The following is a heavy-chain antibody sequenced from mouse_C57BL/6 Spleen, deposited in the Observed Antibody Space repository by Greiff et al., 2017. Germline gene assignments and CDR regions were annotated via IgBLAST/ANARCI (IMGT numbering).Heavy chain of an antibody. CDR1: GYAFSSYW. V-gene: IGHV1-80*01. CDR3: ARSVLLRGWYFDG. J-gene: IGHJ1*03. CDR2: IYPGDGDT. D-gene: IGHD1-1*01. Sequence: VQLQQSGAELVKPGASVKISCKASGYAFSSYWMNWVKQRPGKGLEWIGQIYPGDGDTNYNGKFKGKATLTADKSSSTAYMQLSSLTSEDSAVYFCARSVLLRGWYFDGWGTGTTVTVSS.